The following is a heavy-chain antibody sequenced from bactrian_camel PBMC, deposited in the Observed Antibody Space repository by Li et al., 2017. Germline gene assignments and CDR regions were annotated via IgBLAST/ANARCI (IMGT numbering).Heavy chain of an antibody. J-gene: IGHJ4*01. D-gene: IGHD7*01. CDR1: GYTYGSRC. CDR2: IYSDGSKT. V-gene: IGHV3S6*01. Sequence: HVQLVESGGGSVQAGGSLSLSCAASGYTYGSRCMSWVRQAPGKGLEWVSSIYSDGSKTLYADSVKGRFTISRDNAKNTVYLQMNSLKSEDTARYYCRTSYHGSMGQGTQVTVSS.